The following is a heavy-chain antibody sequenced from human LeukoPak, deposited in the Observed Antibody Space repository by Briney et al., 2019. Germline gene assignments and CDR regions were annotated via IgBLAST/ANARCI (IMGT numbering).Heavy chain of an antibody. V-gene: IGHV4-59*01. CDR2: IHYSGST. Sequence: PSETLSLTCAVYGGSFSGYYWSWIRQPPGKGLEWIGYIHYSGSTNYNPSLKSRVTISVDTSKNQFSLKLSSVTAADTAVYYCARVLSAEGVVVAARNWFDPWGQGTLVTVSS. CDR1: GGSFSGYY. D-gene: IGHD2-15*01. CDR3: ARVLSAEGVVVAARNWFDP. J-gene: IGHJ5*02.